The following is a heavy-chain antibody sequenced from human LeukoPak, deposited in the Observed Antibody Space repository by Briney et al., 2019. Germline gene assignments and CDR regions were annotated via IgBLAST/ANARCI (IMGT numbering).Heavy chain of an antibody. J-gene: IGHJ1*01. CDR1: GGTFSSYA. D-gene: IGHD7-27*01. CDR2: IIPILGIA. Sequence: SVKVCCKASGGTFSSYAISWVRPAPGQGLEWMGRIIPILGIANYAQKFQGRVPITADKSTSTAYMELSSLRSEDTAVYYCARDLGPGGFQHWGQGTLATVSS. CDR3: ARDLGPGGFQH. V-gene: IGHV1-69*04.